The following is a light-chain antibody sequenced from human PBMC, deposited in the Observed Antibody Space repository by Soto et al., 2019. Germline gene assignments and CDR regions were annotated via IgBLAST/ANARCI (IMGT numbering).Light chain of an antibody. CDR1: QGISTY. V-gene: IGKV1-39*01. J-gene: IGKJ1*01. Sequence: DIQMTQSPSSLSASVGDRVTITCRASQGISTYLNWYQQKPGKAPKLLIYAASSLQSGVPSRFSGSGSETDYTLTISSRQCVHFATYSCQQSYSTSWTFGQGTKVEIK. CDR2: AAS. CDR3: QQSYSTSWT.